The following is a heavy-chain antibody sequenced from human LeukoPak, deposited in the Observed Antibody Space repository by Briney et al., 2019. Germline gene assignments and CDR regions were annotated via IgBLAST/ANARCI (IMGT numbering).Heavy chain of an antibody. Sequence: KASETLSLTCTVSGGSISSYYWSWIRQPPGKGLEWIGYIYYSGSTNYNPSLKSRVTISVDTSKNQFSLKLSSVTAADTAVYYCARATGYSSSWYNYYYYYMDVWGKGTTVTISS. CDR1: GGSISSYY. J-gene: IGHJ6*03. CDR3: ARATGYSSSWYNYYYYYMDV. V-gene: IGHV4-59*01. CDR2: IYYSGST. D-gene: IGHD6-13*01.